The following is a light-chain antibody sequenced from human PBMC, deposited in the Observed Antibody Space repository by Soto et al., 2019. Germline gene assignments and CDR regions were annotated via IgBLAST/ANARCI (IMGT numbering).Light chain of an antibody. CDR3: QQYDSSTST. CDR1: QSVTSTY. Sequence: EIVLTQSPGTLPLSPGERATLSCRASQSVTSTYLAWYQQKPGQAPRLLIYGASNRATGIPDRFSGSGSGTDFTLTISRLESEDFAVYYCQQYDSSTSTFGGGTKVEI. J-gene: IGKJ4*01. V-gene: IGKV3-20*01. CDR2: GAS.